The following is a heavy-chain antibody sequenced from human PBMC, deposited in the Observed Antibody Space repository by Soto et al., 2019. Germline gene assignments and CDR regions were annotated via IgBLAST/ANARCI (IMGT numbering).Heavy chain of an antibody. V-gene: IGHV4-30-2*01. CDR3: ARATYYSDRYDAFDN. CDR1: GGSISSGDYA. CDR2: IYHSGST. Sequence: SETLSLTCAVSGGSISSGDYAWSWIRQPPGKGLEWIGYIYHSGSTYYNPSLKSRVTISIDRSKNQFSLKLSSVTAADTAVYYCARATYYSDRYDAFDNWCQETMVTV. D-gene: IGHD3-22*01. J-gene: IGHJ3*02.